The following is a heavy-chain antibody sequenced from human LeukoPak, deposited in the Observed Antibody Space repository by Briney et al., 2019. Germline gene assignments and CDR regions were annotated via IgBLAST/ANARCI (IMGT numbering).Heavy chain of an antibody. Sequence: SVKVSCKASGGTFISYAISWVRQAPGQGLEWMGGIIPIFGTANYAQKFQGRVTITTDESTSKAYMELSTLRSEDTAVYYCARDDLPYYGSGRSFDYWGQGTLVTVSS. CDR3: ARDDLPYYGSGRSFDY. D-gene: IGHD3-10*01. J-gene: IGHJ4*02. V-gene: IGHV1-69*05. CDR1: GGTFISYA. CDR2: IIPIFGTA.